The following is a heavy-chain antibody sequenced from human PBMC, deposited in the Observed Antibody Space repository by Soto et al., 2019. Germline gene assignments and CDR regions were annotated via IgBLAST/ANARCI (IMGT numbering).Heavy chain of an antibody. V-gene: IGHV1-69*01. D-gene: IGHD5-12*01. J-gene: IGHJ4*02. CDR2: IIPFVNTT. CDR3: ARHQWLRACLP. CDR1: GGTFSSYA. Sequence: QVQLVQSGADVKKPGSSVKVSCKASGGTFSSYAVSWVRQAPGQGLEWMGVIIPFVNTTHYAQKFQGRVTITADESTSTAYMELTSLRSEDTAVYYCARHQWLRACLPWGQGTLVTVSS.